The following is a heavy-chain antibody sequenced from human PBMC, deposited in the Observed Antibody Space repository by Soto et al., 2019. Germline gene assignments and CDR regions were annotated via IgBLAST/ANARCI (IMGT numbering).Heavy chain of an antibody. CDR3: AKGRPPFDL. Sequence: EVQLLESGGGLVQPGGSLRLSCAASRSTFSYYAMGWVRQAPGKGLEWVSLISGAGGSTNYADSVKGRVAISRDNSENTLYLQMNSLSAEDTAFYYCAKGRPPFDLWGRGTLVIVSS. CDR1: RSTFSYYA. D-gene: IGHD6-6*01. J-gene: IGHJ2*01. V-gene: IGHV3-23*01. CDR2: ISGAGGST.